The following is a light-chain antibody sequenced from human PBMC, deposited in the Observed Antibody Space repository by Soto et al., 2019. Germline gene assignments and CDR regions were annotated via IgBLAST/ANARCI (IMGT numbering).Light chain of an antibody. CDR2: GAF. CDR1: QSVTNY. J-gene: IGKJ1*01. Sequence: EIFLTQSPDTLSLSPGERATLACRASQSVTNYIAWYQQKPGQAPSLLIYGAFTRATGIPARFSGTGSGTEFTLTISSLQSEDFALYYCQQYNDWPLTFGQGTKVDIK. CDR3: QQYNDWPLT. V-gene: IGKV3-15*01.